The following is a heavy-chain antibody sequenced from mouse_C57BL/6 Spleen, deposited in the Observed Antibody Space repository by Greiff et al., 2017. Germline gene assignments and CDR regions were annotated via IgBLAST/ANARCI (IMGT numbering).Heavy chain of an antibody. CDR2: IDPEDGAT. Sequence: EVKLVESGAELVKPGASVKLSCTASGFNIKDYYMHWVKQRTEQGLEWIGRIDPEDGATKYAPKVQGKATITADTSSNTAYLQPSSLTSEDTAVYYCARCPYDYDWYFDVWGTGTTVTVSS. CDR3: ARCPYDYDWYFDV. D-gene: IGHD2-4*01. J-gene: IGHJ1*03. V-gene: IGHV14-2*01. CDR1: GFNIKDYY.